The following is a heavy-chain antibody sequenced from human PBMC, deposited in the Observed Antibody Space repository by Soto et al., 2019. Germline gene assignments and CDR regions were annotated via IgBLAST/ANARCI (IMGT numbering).Heavy chain of an antibody. CDR2: IYSGGST. D-gene: IGHD6-6*01. J-gene: IGHJ6*02. Sequence: EVQLVESGGGVIQPGGSLRLSCAASGFTVSSDYMSWVRQARGKGLEWVSVIYSGGSTYYEDSVKGRFTISRDNSKNTLYLHMTSLRAEDTAVNYCAREGGGARPKQLVDYYGMDVWGQGTTVIVSS. CDR1: GFTVSSDY. CDR3: AREGGGARPKQLVDYYGMDV. V-gene: IGHV3-53*01.